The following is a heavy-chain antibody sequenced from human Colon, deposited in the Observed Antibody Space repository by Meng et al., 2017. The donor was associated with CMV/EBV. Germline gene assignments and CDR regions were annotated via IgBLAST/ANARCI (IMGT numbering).Heavy chain of an antibody. Sequence: ASVKVSCKPYGYSGYYVHWVRQTPGRGLEWMGWFNLDSDSTKYAQKFQGRVIMTRDTAISSVSLELSRLRSDDTAVYYCARVVADSFGMDVWGQGTTVTVSS. CDR1: GYSGYY. D-gene: IGHD5-12*01. CDR2: FNLDSDST. V-gene: IGHV1-2*02. CDR3: ARVVADSFGMDV. J-gene: IGHJ6*02.